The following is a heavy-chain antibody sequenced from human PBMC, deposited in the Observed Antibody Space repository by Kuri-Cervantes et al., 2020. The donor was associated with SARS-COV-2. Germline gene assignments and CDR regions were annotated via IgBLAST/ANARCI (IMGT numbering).Heavy chain of an antibody. CDR3: AKADIVVVPADGGGFDY. CDR2: ISGSGGST. D-gene: IGHD2-2*01. J-gene: IGHJ4*02. Sequence: ETLSLTCTVSGGSISSSSYYWGWIRQAPGKGLEWVSAISGSGGSTYYADSVKGRFTISRDNSKNTLYLQMNSLRAEDTAVYYCAKADIVVVPADGGGFDYWGQGTLVTVSS. CDR1: GGSISSSSYY. V-gene: IGHV3-23*01.